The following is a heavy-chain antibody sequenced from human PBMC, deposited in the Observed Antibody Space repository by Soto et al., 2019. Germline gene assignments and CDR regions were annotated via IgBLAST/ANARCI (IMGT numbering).Heavy chain of an antibody. CDR3: ARGGAPTSIFGVVMSWFDP. CDR1: GGSISSGDYY. V-gene: IGHV4-61*08. CDR2: IYYSGST. Sequence: PSETLSLTCTVSGGSISSGDYYWSWIRQPPGKGLEWIGYIYYSGSTNYNPSLKSRVTMSVDTSRNQFSLKLSSVTAADTAVYYCARGGAPTSIFGVVMSWFDPWGQGTLVTVSS. D-gene: IGHD3-3*01. J-gene: IGHJ5*02.